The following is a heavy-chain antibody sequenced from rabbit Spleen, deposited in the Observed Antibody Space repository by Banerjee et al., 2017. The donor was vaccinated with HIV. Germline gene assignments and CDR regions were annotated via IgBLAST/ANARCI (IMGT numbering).Heavy chain of an antibody. CDR1: GFNISGYW. V-gene: IGHV1S45*01. CDR2: IAAGSSGST. CDR3: ARDLAGVIGWNFNL. Sequence: QEQLKESGGRLVQPGGSLTLSCKAFGFNISGYWMNWVRQAPGKGLEWIAYIAAGSSGSTWYASWVNGRFTISKPSSTTVTLQMTSLTAADTATYFCARDLAGVIGWNFNLWGQGTLVTVS. D-gene: IGHD4-1*01. J-gene: IGHJ4*01.